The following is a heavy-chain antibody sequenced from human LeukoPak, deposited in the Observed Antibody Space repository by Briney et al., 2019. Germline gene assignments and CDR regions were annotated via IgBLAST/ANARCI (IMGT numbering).Heavy chain of an antibody. Sequence: GGSLRLSCAASGFTFSSNDMNWVRQAPGKGLEWVSVIYSGGSTFSVDSVKGRFTISRDNSKNTLYLQMNSLRAEDTALYYCARGAGAYNYYAMDVWGQGTTVTVSS. CDR3: ARGAGAYNYYAMDV. CDR1: GFTFSSND. V-gene: IGHV3-66*01. J-gene: IGHJ6*02. D-gene: IGHD6-19*01. CDR2: IYSGGST.